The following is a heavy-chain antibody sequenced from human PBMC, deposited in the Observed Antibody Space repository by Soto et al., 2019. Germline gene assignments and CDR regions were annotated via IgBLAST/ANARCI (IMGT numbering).Heavy chain of an antibody. CDR3: ARDDDYPGLAFDS. J-gene: IGHJ4*02. CDR2: ILKDGSDQ. V-gene: IGHV3-33*01. CDR1: GFTFSNYG. Sequence: QVQLAESGGGVVQPGRSLRLSCAATGFTFSNYGMHWVRQAPGKGLEWVAVILKDGSDQKYADSMKGRFTISRDNSENTLDLHMNSLRAEDTAVCCGARDDDYPGLAFDSWGQGTLVTVSS. D-gene: IGHD4-17*01.